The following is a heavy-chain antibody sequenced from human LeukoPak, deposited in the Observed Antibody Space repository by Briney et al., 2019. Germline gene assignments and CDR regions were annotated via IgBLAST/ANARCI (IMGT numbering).Heavy chain of an antibody. CDR2: TYYRSKSYN. CDR3: ARDLGYSSGWFHPNAIDC. D-gene: IGHD6-19*01. Sequence: SPTLSLTCAISGDSVSSNSAAWNWLRQSPSRGLEWLGRTYYRSKSYNDYAVSVKSRITINPDTSKNQFSLQLNSVTPEDTAVYYCARDLGYSSGWFHPNAIDCWGQGTLVTVSS. CDR1: GDSVSSNSAA. J-gene: IGHJ4*02. V-gene: IGHV6-1*01.